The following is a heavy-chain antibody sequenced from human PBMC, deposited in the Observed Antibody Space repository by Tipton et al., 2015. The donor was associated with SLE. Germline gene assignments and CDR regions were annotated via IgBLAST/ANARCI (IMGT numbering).Heavy chain of an antibody. V-gene: IGHV4-38-2*01. D-gene: IGHD1-7*01. CDR3: ASQNWNYFY. CDR2: IYHSGST. Sequence: TLSLTGAVSGYSISGGYYWGWIRQPPGKGLEWIGSIYHSGSTYYNPSLKSRVTISVDTSKNQFSLRLTSVTAADTALYYCASQNWNYFYWGQGTLVSVSS. J-gene: IGHJ4*02. CDR1: GYSISGGYY.